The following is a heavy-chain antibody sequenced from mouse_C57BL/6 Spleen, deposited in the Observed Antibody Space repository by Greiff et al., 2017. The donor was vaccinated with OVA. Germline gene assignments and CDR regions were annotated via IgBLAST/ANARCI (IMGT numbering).Heavy chain of an antibody. CDR3: ASGWVDY. Sequence: VQLQQSGAELVRPGASVKLSCKASGYTFTDYYINWVKQRPGQGLEWIARIYPGSGNTYYNEKFKGKATLTAEKSSSTAYMQLSSLTSEDSAVYFCASGWVDYWGQGTSVTVSS. CDR2: IYPGSGNT. D-gene: IGHD2-3*01. V-gene: IGHV1-76*01. CDR1: GYTFTDYY. J-gene: IGHJ4*01.